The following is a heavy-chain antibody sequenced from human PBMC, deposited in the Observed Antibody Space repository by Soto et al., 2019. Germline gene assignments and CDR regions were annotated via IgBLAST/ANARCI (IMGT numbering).Heavy chain of an antibody. CDR1: GGSISSYY. J-gene: IGHJ6*02. D-gene: IGHD6-13*01. V-gene: IGHV4-59*01. Sequence: ASETLSLTCTVSGGSISSYYLSWIRQPPGKGLEWIGYIYYSGSTNYNPSLKSRVTISVDTSKNQFSLKLSSVTAADTAVYYCAREGAAGPLGDGMDVWGQGTTVTVSS. CDR2: IYYSGST. CDR3: AREGAAGPLGDGMDV.